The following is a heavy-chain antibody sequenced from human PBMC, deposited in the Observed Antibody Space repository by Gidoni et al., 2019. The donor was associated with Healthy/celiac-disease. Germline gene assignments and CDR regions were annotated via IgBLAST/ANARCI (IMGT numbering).Heavy chain of an antibody. CDR1: GFTCDDYA. Sequence: EVQLVESGGGLVQPGRSLRLSCAASGFTCDDYAMHWVRQAPGKGLEWVSGISWNRGSIGYADSVKGRFTISRDNAKNSLYLQMNSLRAEDTALYYCAKDSLYAFDIWGQGTMVTVSS. CDR2: ISWNRGSI. J-gene: IGHJ3*02. CDR3: AKDSLYAFDI. V-gene: IGHV3-9*01.